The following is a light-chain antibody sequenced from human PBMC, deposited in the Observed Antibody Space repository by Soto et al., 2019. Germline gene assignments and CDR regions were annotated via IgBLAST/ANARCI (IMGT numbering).Light chain of an antibody. CDR3: SSYATCSTPHV. Sequence: QSALTQPASVSGSPGQSITISCTGTSSDVGGYNYVSWYQQHPGKAPKLMIYEVSNRPSGVSNRFSGSKSGNTASLTISGLQAEDEADYYCSSYATCSTPHVFGTGTKLTVL. CDR2: EVS. J-gene: IGLJ1*01. CDR1: SSDVGGYNY. V-gene: IGLV2-14*01.